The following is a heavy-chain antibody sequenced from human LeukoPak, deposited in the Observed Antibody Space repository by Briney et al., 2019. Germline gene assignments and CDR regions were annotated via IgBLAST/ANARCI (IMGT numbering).Heavy chain of an antibody. CDR1: GGSISSYY. D-gene: IGHD3-3*01. Sequence: PSETLSLTCTVSGGSISSYYWSWIRQPAGKGLEWIGYIYYSGSTNYNPSLKSRVTISVDTSKNQFSLKLSSVTAADTAVYYCAFGHYWYFDLWGRGTLVTVSS. J-gene: IGHJ2*01. CDR2: IYYSGST. CDR3: AFGHYWYFDL. V-gene: IGHV4-59*01.